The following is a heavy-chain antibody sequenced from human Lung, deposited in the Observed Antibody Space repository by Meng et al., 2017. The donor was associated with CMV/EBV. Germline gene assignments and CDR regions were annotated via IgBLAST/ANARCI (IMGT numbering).Heavy chain of an antibody. CDR1: YS. V-gene: IGHV3-21*01. J-gene: IGHJ4*02. CDR2: ISSSSSYI. D-gene: IGHD2-2*01. CDR3: ARDLRRYCSSTSCSPAAGYFDY. Sequence: YSMNGGRQAPGKGLEWVSSISSSSSYIYYADSVKGRFTISRDNAKNSLYLQMNSLRAEDTAVYYCARDLRRYCSSTSCSPAAGYFDYWGQGTLVTVSS.